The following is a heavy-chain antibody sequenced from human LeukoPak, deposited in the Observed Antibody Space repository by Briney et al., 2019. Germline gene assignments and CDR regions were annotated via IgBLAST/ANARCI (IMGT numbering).Heavy chain of an antibody. J-gene: IGHJ4*02. CDR3: ARDRRGYYDSSGYYVY. V-gene: IGHV3-48*04. Sequence: PGGSLRLSCAASGFTFSSYSMNWVRQAPGKGLEWVSYISSSSSTIYYADSVKGRFTISRDNAKNSLYLQMNSLRAEDTAVYYCARDRRGYYDSSGYYVYWGQGTLVTVSS. CDR1: GFTFSSYS. D-gene: IGHD3-22*01. CDR2: ISSSSSTI.